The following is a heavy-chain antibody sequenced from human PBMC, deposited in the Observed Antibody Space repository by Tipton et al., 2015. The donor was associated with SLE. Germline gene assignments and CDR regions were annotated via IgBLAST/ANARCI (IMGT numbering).Heavy chain of an antibody. V-gene: IGHV3-30*04. D-gene: IGHD2-2*01. Sequence: SLRLSCAASGFTFSSYTMHWVRQAPGKGLEWVALISFDGSNKYYADSVKGRFTISRDNSKNMVYLQMNSLRAEDTAVYYCASQLLYNFDYWGQGTLVTVSS. CDR2: ISFDGSNK. J-gene: IGHJ4*02. CDR1: GFTFSSYT. CDR3: ASQLLYNFDY.